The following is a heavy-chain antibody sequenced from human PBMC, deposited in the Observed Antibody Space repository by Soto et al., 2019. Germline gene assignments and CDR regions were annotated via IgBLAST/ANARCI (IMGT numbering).Heavy chain of an antibody. D-gene: IGHD3-10*01. CDR3: ARSTPGNPFDI. CDR2: ISAGGCSI. V-gene: IGHV3-21*01. Sequence: EVQLVESGGGLVKPGGSLRVSCAASGFSFTSYTMNWVRQAPGKGLEWVASISAGGCSIYYADSLKGRSTVSRDNAKSSLYLQMNSLRAEDTAVYYCARSTPGNPFDIWGQGTMVTVSS. CDR1: GFSFTSYT. J-gene: IGHJ3*02.